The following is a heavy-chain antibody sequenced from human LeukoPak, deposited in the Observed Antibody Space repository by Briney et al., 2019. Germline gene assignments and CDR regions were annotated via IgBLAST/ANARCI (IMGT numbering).Heavy chain of an antibody. CDR2: IWYGGSNK. CDR3: AKESRGYVNYFDY. D-gene: IGHD6-13*01. J-gene: IGHJ4*02. V-gene: IGHV3-30*18. Sequence: GRSLRLSRAASGFTFSSYGMHWVRQAPGKGLEWVAVIWYGGSNKYYADSVKGRFTISRDNSKNTLYLQMNSLRAEDTAVYYCAKESRGYVNYFDYWGQGTLVTVSS. CDR1: GFTFSSYG.